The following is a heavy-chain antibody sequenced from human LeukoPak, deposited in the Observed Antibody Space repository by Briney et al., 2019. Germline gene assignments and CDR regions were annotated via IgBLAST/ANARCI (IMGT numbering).Heavy chain of an antibody. Sequence: ASVKVSCKASGGTFSSYAISWVRQAPGQGLEWMGRIIPIFGTANYAQKFQGRVTITTDESTSTAYMELSSLRSEDTAVYYCARDDPNECTNGVCYSRFDYWGQGTLVTVPS. CDR2: IIPIFGTA. CDR3: ARDDPNECTNGVCYSRFDY. D-gene: IGHD2-8*01. V-gene: IGHV1-69*05. J-gene: IGHJ4*02. CDR1: GGTFSSYA.